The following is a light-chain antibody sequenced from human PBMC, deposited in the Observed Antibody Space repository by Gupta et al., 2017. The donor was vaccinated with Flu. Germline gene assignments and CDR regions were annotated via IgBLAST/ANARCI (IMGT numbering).Light chain of an antibody. Sequence: DIQMTQSPSSVSASIGDSVTITCRASHDVVVYVAWVQQQPGKGPKSLIYSASNLQTGVPSRFSGSGSGTEFTLTINSLEPDDFATYYCRQDDKYPFTFGHGTTVDI. CDR1: HDVVVY. V-gene: IGKV1-16*01. J-gene: IGKJ3*01. CDR2: SAS. CDR3: RQDDKYPFT.